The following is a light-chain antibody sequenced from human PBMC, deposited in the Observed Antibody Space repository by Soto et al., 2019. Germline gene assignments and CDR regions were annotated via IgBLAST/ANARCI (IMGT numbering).Light chain of an antibody. CDR1: QSVTSSY. Sequence: ENVLAQSPGPLSFSPREKTTPPCRGSQSVTSSYLAWYQQKPGQAPRLLIYGASTRATGIPDRFSGSGSGTDFTLAISRLEPEDLAVYYCQQYGSSGTVFGQGTRL. CDR3: QQYGSSGTV. CDR2: GAS. V-gene: IGKV3-20*01. J-gene: IGKJ5*01.